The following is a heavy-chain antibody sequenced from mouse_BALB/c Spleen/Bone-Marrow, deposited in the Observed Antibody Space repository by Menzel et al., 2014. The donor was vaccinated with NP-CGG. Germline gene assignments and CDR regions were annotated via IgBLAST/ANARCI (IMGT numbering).Heavy chain of an antibody. CDR3: ARGDHHYGYVFAY. CDR2: VNPYNGGT. CDR1: GYTFXDYY. J-gene: IGHJ3*01. Sequence: EVKLMESGPELVKPGASVKMSCKASGYTFXDYYMDWVKQSHGESFEWIGRVNPYNGGTSYNQKFKGKATLTVDKSSSTAYMELNSLTSEDSAVYYCARGDHHYGYVFAYWGQGTLVTVSA. V-gene: IGHV1-19*01. D-gene: IGHD1-2*01.